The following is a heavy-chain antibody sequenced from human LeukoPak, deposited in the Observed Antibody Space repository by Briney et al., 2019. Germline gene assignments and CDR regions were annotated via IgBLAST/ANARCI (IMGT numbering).Heavy chain of an antibody. CDR1: GFTFNGYS. CDR2: INGDSTSI. D-gene: IGHD2-2*01. Sequence: SGGSLRLSCAASGFTFNGYSMTWVRQAPGEGLEWVSSINGDSTSIFYADSLKGRFTISRDNAKNSLYLQLNNLRAEDTAVYYCARRYCTTTNCYSFDSWGQGTLVTVSS. J-gene: IGHJ4*02. CDR3: ARRYCTTTNCYSFDS. V-gene: IGHV3-21*01.